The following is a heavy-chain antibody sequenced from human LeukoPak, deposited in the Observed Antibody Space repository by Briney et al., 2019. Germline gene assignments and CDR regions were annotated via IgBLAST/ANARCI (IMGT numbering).Heavy chain of an antibody. D-gene: IGHD3-9*01. J-gene: IGHJ4*02. Sequence: QPGGSLRLSCSASGFTFSSYAMHWVRQAPRKGLEYVSAISSNGGSTYYADSVKGRFTISRDNSKNTLYLQMSSLRAEDTAVYYCVKGEYYDILTGYCDYWGQGTLVTVSS. CDR2: ISSNGGST. CDR3: VKGEYYDILTGYCDY. V-gene: IGHV3-64D*06. CDR1: GFTFSSYA.